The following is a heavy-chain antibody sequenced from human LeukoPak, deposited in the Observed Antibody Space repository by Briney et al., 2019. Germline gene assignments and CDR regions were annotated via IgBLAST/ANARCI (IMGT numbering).Heavy chain of an antibody. CDR1: GGPISSSNW. D-gene: IGHD4-17*01. J-gene: IGHJ4*02. CDR2: IYHSGST. Sequence: SETLSLTCAVSGGPISSSNWWSLVRQPPGKGLEWIGEIYHSGSTNYNPSLKSRVTISVDKSKNQFSLKLSSVTASDTAVYYCARGNDYGDYGLDYWGQGTLVTVSS. V-gene: IGHV4-4*02. CDR3: ARGNDYGDYGLDY.